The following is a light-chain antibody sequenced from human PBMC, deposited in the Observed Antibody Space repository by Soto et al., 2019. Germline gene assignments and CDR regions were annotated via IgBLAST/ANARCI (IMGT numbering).Light chain of an antibody. CDR2: NVY. Sequence: QCVLTQPACFSGSPGQSITISCTGTNSDVGSYNYVSWHQQHPGKAPKLMIYNVYDRPSGISNRFSGSKSGNTASLTISGLQGEDEADYYCSSYTISRTYVFGTGTKV. V-gene: IGLV2-14*03. CDR3: SSYTISRTYV. J-gene: IGLJ1*01. CDR1: NSDVGSYNY.